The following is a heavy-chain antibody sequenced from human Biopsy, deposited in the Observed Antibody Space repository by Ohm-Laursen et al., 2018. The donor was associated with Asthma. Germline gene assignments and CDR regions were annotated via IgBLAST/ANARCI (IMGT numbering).Heavy chain of an antibody. CDR1: GGSIRGYY. Sequence: SDTLSLTWTVSGGSIRGYYWSGIRQSPGRGREWVAYLYAGDGGNTNYNPSLRSRATISIDTSTNHFSLKLTSVTAADTAVYYCARADCSGGSCPYYYGLDVWGQGTTVTVS. J-gene: IGHJ6*02. CDR2: LYAGDGGNT. V-gene: IGHV4-59*07. CDR3: ARADCSGGSCPYYYGLDV. D-gene: IGHD2-15*01.